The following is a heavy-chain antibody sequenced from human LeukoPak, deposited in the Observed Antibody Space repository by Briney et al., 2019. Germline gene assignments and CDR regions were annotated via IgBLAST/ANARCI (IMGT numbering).Heavy chain of an antibody. CDR2: IWYDGSNK. CDR3: AREGMATISRALDY. V-gene: IGHV3-33*08. J-gene: IGHJ4*02. Sequence: TGGSLRLSCAASGFTFSSYGMHWVRQAPGKGLEWVAVIWYDGSNKYYADSVKGRFTISRDNSKNTLYLQMNSLRAEDTAVYYCAREGMATISRALDYWGQGTLVTVSS. D-gene: IGHD5-24*01. CDR1: GFTFSSYG.